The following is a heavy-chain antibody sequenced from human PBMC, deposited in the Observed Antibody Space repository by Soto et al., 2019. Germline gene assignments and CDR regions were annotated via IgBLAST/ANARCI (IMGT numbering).Heavy chain of an antibody. V-gene: IGHV4-4*02. J-gene: IGHJ4*02. D-gene: IGHD1-1*01. CDR3: TRALATGTDY. CDR2: IYHSGAT. Sequence: SETLSLTCAVSGDPITSSNWWSWVRQAPGKGLEWIGEIYHSGATTYNPSLKSRATISVGPSNNHFSLKLTSVTAADTAVYFCTRALATGTDYSGRGTLVTVSS. CDR1: GDPITSSNW.